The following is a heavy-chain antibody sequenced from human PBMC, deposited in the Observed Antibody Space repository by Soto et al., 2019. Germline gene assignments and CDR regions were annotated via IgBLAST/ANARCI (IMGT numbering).Heavy chain of an antibody. V-gene: IGHV1-18*01. Sequence: ASVKVSCKASGYTFTSYGISWVRQAPGQGLEWMGWISAYNGNTNYAQKPQGRVTMTEDTSTDTAYMELSSLRSEDTAVYYFSTGQRPIRFLEWLSRYYFDFWGQGTLVTVSS. CDR2: ISAYNGNT. CDR3: STGQRPIRFLEWLSRYYFDF. CDR1: GYTFTSYG. D-gene: IGHD3-3*01. J-gene: IGHJ4*02.